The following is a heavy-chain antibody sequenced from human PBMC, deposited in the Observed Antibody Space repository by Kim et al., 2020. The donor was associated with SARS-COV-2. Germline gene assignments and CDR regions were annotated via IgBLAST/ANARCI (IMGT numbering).Heavy chain of an antibody. CDR1: GGSISSSSYY. V-gene: IGHV4-39*07. Sequence: SETLSLTCTVSGGSISSSSYYWGWIRQPPGKGLEWIGSIYYSGSTYYNPSLKSRVTISVDTSKNQFSLKLSSVTAADTAVYYCASTHTERITMVRGVRPPLPADDYWGQGTLVTVSS. J-gene: IGHJ4*02. D-gene: IGHD3-10*01. CDR2: IYYSGST. CDR3: ASTHTERITMVRGVRPPLPADDY.